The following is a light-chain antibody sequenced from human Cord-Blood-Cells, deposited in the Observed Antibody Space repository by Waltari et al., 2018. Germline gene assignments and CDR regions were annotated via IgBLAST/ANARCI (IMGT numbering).Light chain of an antibody. Sequence: QYALTQPASVSGSPVQSLTISCAGTSSDVGGYNYVSWYQQHPGKAPKLMIYDVSNRPSGVSNRFSGSKSGNTASLTISGLQAEDEADYYCSSYTSSSTVVFGGGTKLTVL. V-gene: IGLV2-14*01. CDR2: DVS. CDR3: SSYTSSSTVV. CDR1: SSDVGGYNY. J-gene: IGLJ2*01.